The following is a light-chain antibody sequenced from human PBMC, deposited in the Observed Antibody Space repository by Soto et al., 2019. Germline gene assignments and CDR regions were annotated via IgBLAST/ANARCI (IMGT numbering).Light chain of an antibody. CDR1: QSISSW. CDR3: QQYNSYCT. CDR2: DAS. Sequence: THRPQSPSTLSATVADRGPMTCRDSQSISSWLAWYQQKPGKAPKLLIYDASSLESGVPSRFSGSGSGTEFTLTSSSLPPDDFATYYCQQYNSYCTFGGGTKVDIK. V-gene: IGKV1-5*01. J-gene: IGKJ4*02.